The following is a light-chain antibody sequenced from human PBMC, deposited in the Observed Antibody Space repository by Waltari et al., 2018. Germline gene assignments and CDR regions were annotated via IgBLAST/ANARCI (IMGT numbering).Light chain of an antibody. J-gene: IGKJ1*01. V-gene: IGKV3-20*01. CDR1: QSISNNY. CDR3: QQYGGSPRT. CDR2: SAS. Sequence: EIVLTQSPGTLSLSPGERATISCRASQSISNNYVGWYQQHPGQAPRLLIYSASRRATGIPDRFSGSGSGTDFTLTITRLEPEDFAVYYCQQYGGSPRTFGQGTRVDVK.